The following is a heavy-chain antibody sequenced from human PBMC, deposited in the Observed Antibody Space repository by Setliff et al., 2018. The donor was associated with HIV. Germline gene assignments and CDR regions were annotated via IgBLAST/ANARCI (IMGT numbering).Heavy chain of an antibody. D-gene: IGHD1-1*01. CDR1: GVSFSGNH. Sequence: PSETLSLTCTIYGVSFSGNHWSWIRQSPGNGLEWIGEVLYNGGTRYNPSLENRVSMSVDTSKNQFSLKLLSVTAADTAVYYCRVWILRDTSDIWGQGTVVTVSS. J-gene: IGHJ3*02. CDR3: RVWILRDTSDI. V-gene: IGHV4-34*12. CDR2: VLYNGGT.